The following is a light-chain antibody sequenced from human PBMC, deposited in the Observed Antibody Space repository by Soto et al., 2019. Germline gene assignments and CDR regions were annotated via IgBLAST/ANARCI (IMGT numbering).Light chain of an antibody. CDR3: LQDVDYPRT. Sequence: ATQMTQSPSSLSASVGDTVTITCRASQGIRNELAWYQQAPGKAPKLLIYAASSVQSGVPSRFSGSGSDTDFTLTISSLQPEDFATYYCLQDVDYPRTFGQGTKVEI. CDR2: AAS. CDR1: QGIRNE. J-gene: IGKJ1*01. V-gene: IGKV1-6*01.